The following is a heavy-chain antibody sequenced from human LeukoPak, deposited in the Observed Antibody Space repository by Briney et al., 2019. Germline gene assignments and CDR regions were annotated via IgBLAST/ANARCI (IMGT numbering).Heavy chain of an antibody. Sequence: SETLSLTCTVSGGSISSSSFYWAWIRQPAGKGLEWIGSIYYSGSTYYNPSLKSRVTMSVDTSKIQFSLNLRSVTTTDTAVYCCARRAVAGAVDPWGQGTMVTVSS. V-gene: IGHV4-39*01. CDR1: GGSISSSSFY. CDR3: ARRAVAGAVDP. J-gene: IGHJ3*01. CDR2: IYYSGST. D-gene: IGHD6-19*01.